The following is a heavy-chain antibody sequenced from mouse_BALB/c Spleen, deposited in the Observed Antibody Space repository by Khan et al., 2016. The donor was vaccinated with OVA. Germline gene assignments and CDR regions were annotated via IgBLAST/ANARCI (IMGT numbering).Heavy chain of an antibody. V-gene: IGHV3-2*02. CDR2: ISYSGST. CDR1: GYSITSGYG. J-gene: IGHJ2*01. D-gene: IGHD1-2*01. CDR3: ARTARIKH. Sequence: VQLQQPGPGLVKPSQSLSLTCTVTGYSITSGYGWNWIRQFPGNKLEWMGYISYSGSTNYNPSLKSRISITRDTSKNQFFLQLNSVTTEDTATYDCARTARIKHWGQGTTLTVSS.